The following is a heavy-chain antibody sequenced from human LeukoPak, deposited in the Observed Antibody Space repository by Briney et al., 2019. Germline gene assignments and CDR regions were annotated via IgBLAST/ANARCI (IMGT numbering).Heavy chain of an antibody. CDR3: ARDRYGDGFAHFDY. D-gene: IGHD5-24*01. CDR2: IIPIFGTA. V-gene: IGHV1-69*13. Sequence: ASVKVSCKASGGTFSSYAISWVRQAPGQGLEWMGGIIPIFGTANYAQKFQGRVTITADESTSTAYMELSSLRSEDTAVYYCARDRYGDGFAHFDYWGQGALVTVSS. CDR1: GGTFSSYA. J-gene: IGHJ4*02.